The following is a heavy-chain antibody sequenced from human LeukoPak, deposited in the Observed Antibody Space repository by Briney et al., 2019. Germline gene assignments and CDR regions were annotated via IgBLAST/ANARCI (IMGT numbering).Heavy chain of an antibody. V-gene: IGHV1-69*04. D-gene: IGHD3-10*01. J-gene: IGHJ6*02. CDR1: GGTFSSYA. CDR2: IIPILGIA. CDR3: ARDRREYYYGSGTPNYYGMDV. Sequence: GSSVKVSCKASGGTFSSYAISWVRQAPGQGLEWMGRIIPILGIANYAQKFQGRVTITADKSTSTAYMELSSLRSEDTAVYYCARDRREYYYGSGTPNYYGMDVWGQGTTVTVSS.